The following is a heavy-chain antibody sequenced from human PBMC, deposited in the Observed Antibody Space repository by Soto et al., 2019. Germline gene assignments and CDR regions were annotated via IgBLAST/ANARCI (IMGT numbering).Heavy chain of an antibody. CDR1: GFTFSSYG. CDR3: AGGDYYRYFDY. V-gene: IGHV3-30*03. D-gene: IGHD2-21*02. CDR2: ISYDGSNK. J-gene: IGHJ4*02. Sequence: GGSLRLSCAASGFTFSSYGMHWVRQAPGKGLEWVAVISYDGSNKYYADSVKGRFTISRDNSKNTLYLQMNSLRAEDTAVYYCAGGDYYRYFDYWGQGTLVTVSS.